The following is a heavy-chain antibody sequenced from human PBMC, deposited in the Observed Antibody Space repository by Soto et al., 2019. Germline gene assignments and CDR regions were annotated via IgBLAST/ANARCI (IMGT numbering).Heavy chain of an antibody. CDR3: ARDGEVLLWFGELFETYFDY. V-gene: IGHV1-18*01. CDR1: GYTFTSYG. CDR2: ISAYNGNT. D-gene: IGHD3-10*01. Sequence: QVQLVQSGAEVKKPGASVKVSCKASGYTFTSYGISWVRQAPGQGLEWMGWISAYNGNTNYAQKLQGRVTMTTDTSTSTAYMELRSLRSDDTAVYYCARDGEVLLWFGELFETYFDYWGQGTLVTVSS. J-gene: IGHJ4*02.